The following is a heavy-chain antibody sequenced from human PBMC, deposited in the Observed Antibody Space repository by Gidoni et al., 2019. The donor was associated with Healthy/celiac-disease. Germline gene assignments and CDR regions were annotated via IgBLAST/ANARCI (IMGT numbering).Heavy chain of an antibody. CDR1: GGSFSGYY. D-gene: IGHD6-6*01. CDR2: INHSGST. CDR3: ARDVAARRGRFDP. Sequence: QVQLQQWGAGLLKPSETLSLTCAVYGGSFSGYYWSWIRQPPGKGLEWIGEINHSGSTNYNPSLKSRVTISVDTSKNQFSLKLSSVTAADTAVYYCARDVAARRGRFDPWGQGTLVTVSS. J-gene: IGHJ5*02. V-gene: IGHV4-34*01.